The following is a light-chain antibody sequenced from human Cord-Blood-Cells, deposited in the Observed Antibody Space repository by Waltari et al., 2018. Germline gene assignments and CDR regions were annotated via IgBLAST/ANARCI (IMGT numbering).Light chain of an antibody. J-gene: IGLJ1*01. V-gene: IGLV4-60*03. CDR1: SGHSSYI. Sequence: QPVLTQSSSASASLGSSVKLTYTLSSGHSSYIIAWHQQQPGKAPRYLMKLEGSGSYNKGSGVPDRFSGSSSGADRYLTISNLQSEDEADYYCETWDSNTRVFGTGTKVTVL. CDR2: LEGSGSY. CDR3: ETWDSNTRV.